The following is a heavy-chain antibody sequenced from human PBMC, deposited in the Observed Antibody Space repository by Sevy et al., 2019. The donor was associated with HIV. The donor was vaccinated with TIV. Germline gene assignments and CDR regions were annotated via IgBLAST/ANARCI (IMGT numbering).Heavy chain of an antibody. V-gene: IGHV1-2*06. CDR3: ARGSGITIFGVVITKSPYYYYGMDV. CDR1: GYTFTGYY. CDR2: INPNSGGI. D-gene: IGHD3-3*01. J-gene: IGHJ6*02. Sequence: ASLKVSCKASGYTFTGYYMHWVRQAPGQGLEWMGRINPNSGGINYAQKFQGRVTMTRDTSISTAYMELSRLRSDDTAVYYCARGSGITIFGVVITKSPYYYYGMDVWGQGTTVTVSS.